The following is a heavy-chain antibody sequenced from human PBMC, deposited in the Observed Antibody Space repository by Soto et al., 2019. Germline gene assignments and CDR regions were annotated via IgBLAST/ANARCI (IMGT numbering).Heavy chain of an antibody. J-gene: IGHJ3*02. CDR3: ARSVRNDAFDI. Sequence: EVQLVESGGGLVKPGGSLRLSWAASGFTFSSFSRNWVRQAPGKGLEWVSSISSSSSYIYYADSVKGRFTISRDNAKNSLYLQMNSLRAEDTAVYYCARSVRNDAFDIWGQGTMVTVSS. CDR2: ISSSSSYI. V-gene: IGHV3-21*01. CDR1: GFTFSSFS.